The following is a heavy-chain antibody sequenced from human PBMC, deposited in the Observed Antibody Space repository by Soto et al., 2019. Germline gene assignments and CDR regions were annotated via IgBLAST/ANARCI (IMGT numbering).Heavy chain of an antibody. CDR2: IYYSGST. V-gene: IGHV4-31*03. J-gene: IGHJ4*02. CDR1: GGSIRIGGYY. Sequence: SETLSLTCTVSGGSIRIGGYYWSCIRQHPGKGLEWIGYIYYSGSTYYNPSLKSRVTISVDTSKNQFSLKLSSVTAADTAVYYCARGVSPGQRGPQDYWGQGTLVTVSS. CDR3: ARGVSPGQRGPQDY.